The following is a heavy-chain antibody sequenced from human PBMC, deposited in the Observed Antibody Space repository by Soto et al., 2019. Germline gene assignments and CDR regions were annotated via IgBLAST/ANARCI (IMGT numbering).Heavy chain of an antibody. CDR3: VRYSRGVGGSYRPDY. J-gene: IGHJ4*02. V-gene: IGHV3-74*01. D-gene: IGHD3-16*02. CDR2: ISSDGSIT. CDR1: GFTFSSYW. Sequence: GESLKISCAASGFTFSSYWMHWVRQVPEKGLVWVSRISSDGSITNYADAVKGRFTISRDNVKNTLYLQMNSLRAEDTAVYYCVRYSRGVGGSYRPDYWGQGT.